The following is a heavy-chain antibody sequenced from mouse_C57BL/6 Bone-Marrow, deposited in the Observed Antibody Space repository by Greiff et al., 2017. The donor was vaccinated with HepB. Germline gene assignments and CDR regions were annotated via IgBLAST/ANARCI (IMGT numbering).Heavy chain of an antibody. CDR1: GFTFSDYG. J-gene: IGHJ3*01. V-gene: IGHV5-17*01. D-gene: IGHD1-1*01. CDR3: ARRYYGSSYD. Sequence: EVMLVESGGGLVKPGGSLKLSCAASGFTFSDYGMHWVRQAPEKGLEWVAYISSGSSTIYYADTVKGRFTLSRDNAKNTLFLQMNSLWSEDTAMYDCARRYYGSSYDWGQGTLVTVSA. CDR2: ISSGSSTI.